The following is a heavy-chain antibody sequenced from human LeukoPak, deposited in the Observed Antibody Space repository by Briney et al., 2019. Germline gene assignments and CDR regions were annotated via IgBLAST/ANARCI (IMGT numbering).Heavy chain of an antibody. CDR2: IYYSGST. D-gene: IGHD1-14*01. J-gene: IGHJ5*02. Sequence: SETLSLTCTVSGGSISSSSYYWGWIRQPPGKGLEWIGSIYYSGSTYYNPSLKSRVTISVDTSKNQFSLKLSSVTAADTAVYYCAGVQRGTTNWFDPWGQGTLVTVSS. CDR1: GGSISSSSYY. V-gene: IGHV4-39*01. CDR3: AGVQRGTTNWFDP.